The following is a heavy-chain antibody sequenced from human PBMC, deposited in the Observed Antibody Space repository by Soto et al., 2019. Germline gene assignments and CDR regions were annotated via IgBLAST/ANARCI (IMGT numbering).Heavy chain of an antibody. CDR1: GFSLSTSGVG. V-gene: IGHV2-5*02. CDR2: IYWDDDK. Sequence: SGPTLVNPTQTLTLTCTFSGFSLSTSGVGVGWIRQPPGKALEWLALIYWDDDKRYSPSLKSRLNITKETSKNQVVLTMTNMDPVDTATYYCAHSPPWSGDYFYYGMDVWGQGTTVTVSS. D-gene: IGHD3-3*01. CDR3: AHSPPWSGDYFYYGMDV. J-gene: IGHJ6*02.